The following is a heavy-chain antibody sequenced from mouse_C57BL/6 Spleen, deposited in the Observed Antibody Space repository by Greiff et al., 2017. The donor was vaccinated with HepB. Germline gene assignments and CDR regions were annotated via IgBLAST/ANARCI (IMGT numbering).Heavy chain of an antibody. CDR3: AGGPAWFAY. CDR1: GFTFSDYY. J-gene: IGHJ3*01. CDR2: ISNGGGST. Sequence: EVQLVESGGGLVQPGGSLKLSCAASGFTFSDYYMYWVRQTPEKRLEWVAYISNGGGSTYYPDTVKGRFTISRDNAKNTLYLQMSRLKSEDTAMYYCAGGPAWFAYWGQGTLVTVSA. V-gene: IGHV5-12*01.